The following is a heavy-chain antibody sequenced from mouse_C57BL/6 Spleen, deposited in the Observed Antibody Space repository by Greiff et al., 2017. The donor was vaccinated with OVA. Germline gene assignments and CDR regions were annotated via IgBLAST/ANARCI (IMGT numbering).Heavy chain of an antibody. V-gene: IGHV10-1*01. Sequence: EVKLMESGGGLVQPKGSLKLSCAASGFSFNTYAMNWVRQAPGKGLEWVARIRSKSNNYATYYADSVKDRFTISRDDSESMIYLQMNNLKTEDTAMYYCVGLPIYDGYYGYAMDYWGQGTSVTVSS. D-gene: IGHD2-3*01. CDR3: VGLPIYDGYYGYAMDY. CDR1: GFSFNTYA. J-gene: IGHJ4*01. CDR2: IRSKSNNYAT.